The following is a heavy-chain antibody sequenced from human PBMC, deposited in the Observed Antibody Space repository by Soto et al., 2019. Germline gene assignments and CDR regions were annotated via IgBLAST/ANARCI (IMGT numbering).Heavy chain of an antibody. J-gene: IGHJ3*02. V-gene: IGHV3-23*01. CDR2: ISGSGGST. CDR1: GFTFSSYA. Sequence: AGGSLRLSCAASGFTFSSYAMSWVRQAPGKGLEWVSAISGSGGSTYYADSVKGRFTISRDNSKNTLYLQMNSLRAEDTAVYYCATDYYDSSGCYSEPDAFDIWGQGTMVTVSS. CDR3: ATDYYDSSGCYSEPDAFDI. D-gene: IGHD3-22*01.